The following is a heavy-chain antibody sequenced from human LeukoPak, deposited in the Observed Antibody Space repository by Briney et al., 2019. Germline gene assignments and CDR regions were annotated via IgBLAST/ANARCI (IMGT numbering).Heavy chain of an antibody. CDR3: ARLRVQYYYDSSGYYLYSEFDY. V-gene: IGHV4-39*01. Sequence: SETLSLTCTVSGGSISSSSYYWGWIRQPPGKGLEWIGSIYYSGSTYYNPSLKSRVTRSVDTSKNQFSLKLSSVTAADTAVYYCARLRVQYYYDSSGYYLYSEFDYWGQGTLVTVSS. CDR2: IYYSGST. CDR1: GGSISSSSYY. J-gene: IGHJ4*02. D-gene: IGHD3-22*01.